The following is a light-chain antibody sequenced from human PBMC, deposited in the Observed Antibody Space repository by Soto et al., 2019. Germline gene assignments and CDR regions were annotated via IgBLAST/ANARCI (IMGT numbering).Light chain of an antibody. J-gene: IGKJ1*01. CDR1: ERIVLW. Sequence: DVRLTQSPSTLSASVGDRVSITCRASERIVLWLAWYQQKSGRAPKLLMYKVSILGSDVPSRFSGSGSGTVFTITSGNLQADYSAIYCCQQYRDSLTFGQGTKIEVK. CDR3: QQYRDSLT. CDR2: KVS. V-gene: IGKV1-5*03.